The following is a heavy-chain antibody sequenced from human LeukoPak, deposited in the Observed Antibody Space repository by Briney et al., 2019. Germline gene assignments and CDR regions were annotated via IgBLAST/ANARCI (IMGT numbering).Heavy chain of an antibody. Sequence: SETLSLTCTVSGGSMSSYYWSWIRQPPGKGLEWIGYIYYSGTTNYNPSLKSRVTMSVDTSMNQFSLKMSSVTAADTAVYYCARREIATGGYFFDYWGQGALVTVSS. CDR1: GGSMSSYY. V-gene: IGHV4-59*08. CDR2: IYYSGTT. D-gene: IGHD6-13*01. J-gene: IGHJ4*02. CDR3: ARREIATGGYFFDY.